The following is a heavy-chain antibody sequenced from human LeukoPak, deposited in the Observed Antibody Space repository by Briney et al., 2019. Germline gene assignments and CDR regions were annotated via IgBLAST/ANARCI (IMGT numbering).Heavy chain of an antibody. D-gene: IGHD4-11*01. V-gene: IGHV1-18*04. J-gene: IGHJ5*02. CDR3: ARDLYRDSLPVSWFDP. CDR1: GYTFTGYY. CDR2: ISDYNGNT. Sequence: ASVKVSCKASGYTFTGYYMHWVRQAPGQGLEWMGWISDYNGNTNYAQKLQGRVTMTTDTSTSTAYMELRSLRSDDTAVYYCARDLYRDSLPVSWFDPWGQGTLVAVSS.